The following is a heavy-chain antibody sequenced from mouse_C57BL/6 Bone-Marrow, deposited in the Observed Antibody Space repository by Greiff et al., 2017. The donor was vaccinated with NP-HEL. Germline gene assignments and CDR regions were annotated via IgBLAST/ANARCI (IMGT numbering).Heavy chain of an antibody. Sequence: EVQLVESGGGLVQPGGSMKLSCAASGFTFSDSWMDWVRQSPEKGLEWVAEIRNKANNTATYYAESVKGRFTISRDDSKSSVYLQMNSLRAEDTGIYYCTIYYGKAYWGQGTLVTVSA. CDR2: IRNKANNTAT. CDR3: TIYYGKAY. V-gene: IGHV6-6*01. J-gene: IGHJ3*01. D-gene: IGHD1-1*01. CDR1: GFTFSDSW.